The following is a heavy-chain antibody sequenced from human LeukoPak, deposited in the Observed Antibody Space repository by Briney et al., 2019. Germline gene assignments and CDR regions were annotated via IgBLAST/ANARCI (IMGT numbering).Heavy chain of an antibody. D-gene: IGHD6-13*01. CDR2: INHSGST. Sequence: SETLSLTCAVYGGSFSGYYWSWIRQPPGKGLEWIGEINHSGSTNYNPSLKSRVTISVDTSKNQFSLKLSSVTAADTAVYYCASSSPPRSSSWCFPFKYWGQGTLVTVSS. CDR3: ASSSPPRSSSWCFPFKY. CDR1: GGSFSGYY. V-gene: IGHV4-34*01. J-gene: IGHJ4*02.